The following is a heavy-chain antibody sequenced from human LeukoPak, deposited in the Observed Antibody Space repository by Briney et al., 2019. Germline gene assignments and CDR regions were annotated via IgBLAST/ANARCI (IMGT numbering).Heavy chain of an antibody. J-gene: IGHJ4*02. CDR3: ARRAGPDY. D-gene: IGHD6-13*01. Sequence: ASVKVSCKASGYSFIGYYMHWVRQAPGQGLEWLGWVNPNSGGTNYAQKFQGRVIMTRDTSISTAYMELRSLRSDDTAVYYCARRAGPDYWGQGTLVTVSS. CDR2: VNPNSGGT. CDR1: GYSFIGYY. V-gene: IGHV1-2*02.